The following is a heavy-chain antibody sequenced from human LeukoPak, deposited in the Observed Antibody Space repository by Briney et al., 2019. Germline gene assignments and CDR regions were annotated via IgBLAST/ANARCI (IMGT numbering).Heavy chain of an antibody. V-gene: IGHV4-34*01. J-gene: IGHJ4*02. CDR2: INHSGST. CDR3: ARASEHYRKKTYYFDY. Sequence: PSETLSLTCAVYGGSFSGYYWSWIRQPPGKGLEWIGEINHSGSTNYNPSLKSRVTISVDTSKNQFSLKLSSVTAADTAVYYCARASEHYRKKTYYFDYWGQGTLVTVSS. D-gene: IGHD4-11*01. CDR1: GGSFSGYY.